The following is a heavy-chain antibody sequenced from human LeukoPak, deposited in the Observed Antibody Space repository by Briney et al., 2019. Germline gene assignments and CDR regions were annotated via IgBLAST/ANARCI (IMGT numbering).Heavy chain of an antibody. CDR3: ASGSYGDYFWFDP. CDR2: MNPNSGNT. D-gene: IGHD4-17*01. Sequence: ASVKVSCEASGYTFTSYDINWVRQATGQGLEWMGWMNPNSGNTGYAQKFQGRVTMTRNTSISTAYMELSSLRSEDTAVYYCASGSYGDYFWFDPWGQGTLVTVSS. CDR1: GYTFTSYD. J-gene: IGHJ5*02. V-gene: IGHV1-8*01.